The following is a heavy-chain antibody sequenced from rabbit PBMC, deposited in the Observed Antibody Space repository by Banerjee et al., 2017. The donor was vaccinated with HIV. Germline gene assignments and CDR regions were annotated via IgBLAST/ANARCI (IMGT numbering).Heavy chain of an antibody. V-gene: IGHV1S40*01. CDR3: ARDMTNNVGYPYFNL. Sequence: QSLEESGGDLVKPGASLTLTCTASGFSFSSSYYMCWVRQAPGKGLEWIACIYTGSSGRTYYASWAKGRFTISSNNAQNTVDLQMNSQTAADTATYFCARDMTNNVGYPYFNLWGPGTLVTVS. J-gene: IGHJ4*01. CDR1: GFSFSSSYY. CDR2: IYTGSSGRT. D-gene: IGHD2-1*01.